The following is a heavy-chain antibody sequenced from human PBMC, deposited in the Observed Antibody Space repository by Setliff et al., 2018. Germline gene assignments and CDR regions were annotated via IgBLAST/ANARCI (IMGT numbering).Heavy chain of an antibody. D-gene: IGHD2-21*01. CDR3: TTSRAPRVVLAADFDL. Sequence: ASVKVSCKTSGFNFITYGFSWVRQAPGQGLEWMGWISPYSGETNNAQKFQDRLSVTADTSSKTIYMELRSLTSDDTAVYFCTTSRAPRVVLAADFDLWGQGTLVAVSS. CDR2: ISPYSGET. J-gene: IGHJ4*02. V-gene: IGHV1-18*01. CDR1: GFNFITYG.